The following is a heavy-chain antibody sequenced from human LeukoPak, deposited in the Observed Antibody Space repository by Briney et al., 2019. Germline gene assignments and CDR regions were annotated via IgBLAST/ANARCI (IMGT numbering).Heavy chain of an antibody. CDR2: ISYDGSNK. CDR1: GFTFSSYA. Sequence: PGGSLRLSCAASGFTFSSYAMHWVRQAPGKGLEWVAVISYDGSNKYYADSVKGRFTISRDNSKNTLYLQMNSLRAEDTAVYYCARGPGADYGDYYFDYWGQGTLVTVSS. V-gene: IGHV3-30-3*01. D-gene: IGHD4-17*01. CDR3: ARGPGADYGDYYFDY. J-gene: IGHJ4*02.